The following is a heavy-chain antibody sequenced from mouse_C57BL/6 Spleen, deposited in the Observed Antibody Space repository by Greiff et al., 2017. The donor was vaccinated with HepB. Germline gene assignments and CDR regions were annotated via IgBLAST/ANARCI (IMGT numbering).Heavy chain of an antibody. CDR1: GYTFTDYY. CDR2: INPNNGGT. CDR3: AREGAVYGPYAMDY. Sequence: VQLQQSGPELVKPGASVKISCEASGYTFTDYYMNWVKQSHGKSLEWIGDINPNNGGTSYNQKFKGKATLTVDKSSSTAYMELRSLTSEDSAVYYCAREGAVYGPYAMDYWGQGTSVTVSS. J-gene: IGHJ4*01. V-gene: IGHV1-26*01. D-gene: IGHD3-3*01.